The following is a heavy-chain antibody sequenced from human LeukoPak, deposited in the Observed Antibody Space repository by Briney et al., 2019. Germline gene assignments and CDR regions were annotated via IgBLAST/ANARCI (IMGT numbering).Heavy chain of an antibody. CDR2: INPSGGST. CDR1: GYTFTSYY. J-gene: IGHJ6*03. V-gene: IGHV1-46*01. CDR3: ARDRREVYYYYYMDV. Sequence: ASVKVSCKASGYTFTSYYMHWVRQAPGQGLEWMGIINPSGGSTSYAQKFQGRVTMTRDMSTSTVYMELSSLRSEDTAVYYCARDRREVYYYYYMDVWGKGTTVTVSS. D-gene: IGHD5-24*01.